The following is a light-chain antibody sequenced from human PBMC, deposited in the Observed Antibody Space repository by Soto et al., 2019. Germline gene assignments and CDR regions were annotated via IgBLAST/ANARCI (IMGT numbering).Light chain of an antibody. Sequence: EIVLTQSPGTLSLSSGERATLSCRASQSVTGNSLAWYQQRPGQAPRLLIYGTSTRATGIPDRFSGSGSGTYFTLIISRLEPEDFAMYYCQQYGTSPCTFGQGTRLEIK. CDR2: GTS. CDR1: QSVTGNS. V-gene: IGKV3-20*01. J-gene: IGKJ2*02. CDR3: QQYGTSPCT.